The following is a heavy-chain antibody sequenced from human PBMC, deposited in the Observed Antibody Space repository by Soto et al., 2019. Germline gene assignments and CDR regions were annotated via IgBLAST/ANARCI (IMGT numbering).Heavy chain of an antibody. CDR1: GFTFTSYW. CDR2: INTDGSST. D-gene: IGHD3-16*01. V-gene: IGHV3-74*01. J-gene: IGHJ4*01. CDR3: LRGGRGGFDY. Sequence: EVQLVESGGGLVQPGGSLRLSCAASGFTFTSYWMHWVRQAPGKGLVWVSRINTDGSSTNYADSVKGRFTTSRDNAKNTLYLQMNSLRAGDTAVYYCLRGGRGGFDYWGHGTLVNVSS.